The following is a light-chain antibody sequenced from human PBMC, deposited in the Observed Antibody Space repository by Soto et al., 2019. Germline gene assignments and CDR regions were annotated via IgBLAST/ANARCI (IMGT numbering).Light chain of an antibody. CDR3: SSYTTSNTRQIV. Sequence: QSALKHPASVSGAPGQSITISCTDTSSDVGGYNYVSWYQHHPGKAPKLIIYDVTNRPSGVSNPFSGSKSGNTASLTISGLQPEDEADYYCSSYTTSNTRQIVFGTGTKVTVL. CDR2: DVT. V-gene: IGLV2-14*03. CDR1: SSDVGGYNY. J-gene: IGLJ1*01.